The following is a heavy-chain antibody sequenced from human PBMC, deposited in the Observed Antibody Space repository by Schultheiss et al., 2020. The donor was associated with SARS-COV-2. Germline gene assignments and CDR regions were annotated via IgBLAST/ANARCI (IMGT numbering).Heavy chain of an antibody. Sequence: SETLSLTCTVSGGSISSYYWSWIRQPPGKGLEWIGSIYYSGSTYYNPSLKSRVTTSVDTSKNQFSLKLSSVTAADTAVYYCARDEGDYGDFDAFDIWGQGTMVTVSS. J-gene: IGHJ3*02. CDR1: GGSISSYY. CDR3: ARDEGDYGDFDAFDI. D-gene: IGHD4-17*01. V-gene: IGHV4-59*12. CDR2: IYYSGST.